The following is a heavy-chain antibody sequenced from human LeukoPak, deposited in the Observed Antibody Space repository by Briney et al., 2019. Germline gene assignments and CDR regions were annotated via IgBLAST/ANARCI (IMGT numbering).Heavy chain of an antibody. CDR3: ARHSGIAVAGADFDY. Sequence: PSETLSLTCTVSGGSISSYYWSWIRQPPGKGLEWLGYIYYSGSTNYNPSLKSRVTISVDTSKNQFSLKLGSVTAADTAVYYCARHSGIAVAGADFDYWGQGTLVTVSS. J-gene: IGHJ4*02. V-gene: IGHV4-59*08. CDR2: IYYSGST. CDR1: GGSISSYY. D-gene: IGHD6-19*01.